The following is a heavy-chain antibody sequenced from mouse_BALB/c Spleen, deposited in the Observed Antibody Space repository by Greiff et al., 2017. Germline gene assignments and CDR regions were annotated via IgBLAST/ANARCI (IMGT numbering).Heavy chain of an antibody. CDR1: GFNIKDYY. Sequence: EVKLQQSGAELVRSGASVKLSCTASGFNIKDYYMHWVKQRPEQGLEWIGWIDPENGDTEYAPKFQGKATMTADTSSNTAYLQLSSLTSEDTAVYYCNASPRGYYFDYWGQGTTLTVSS. V-gene: IGHV14-4*02. CDR3: NASPRGYYFDY. CDR2: IDPENGDT. J-gene: IGHJ2*01.